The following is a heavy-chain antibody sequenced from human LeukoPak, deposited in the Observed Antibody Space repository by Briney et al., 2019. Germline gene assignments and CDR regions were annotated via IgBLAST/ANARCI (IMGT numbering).Heavy chain of an antibody. CDR1: GFTFSSYA. V-gene: IGHV3-23*01. Sequence: GGSLRLSCAASGFTFSSYAMGWVRQAPGKGLEWVSAMSGSGGRTYYADSVKGRFTISRDNSKNTLYLQMNSLRGEDTAVYYCARGGRGYGMDVWGQGTTVTVSS. CDR2: MSGSGGRT. CDR3: ARGGRGYGMDV. J-gene: IGHJ6*02.